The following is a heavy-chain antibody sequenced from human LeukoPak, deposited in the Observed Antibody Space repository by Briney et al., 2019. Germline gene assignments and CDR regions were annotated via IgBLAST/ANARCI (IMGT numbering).Heavy chain of an antibody. Sequence: GGSLRLSCAASGFTFSSYAMSWVRQAPGKGLEWVSAISGSGGSTYYADSVKGRFTISRDNSKNTLYLQMNSLRAEDTAVYYCGKGPRDRSQLLLRDWVGAWGPGTPVTVPS. V-gene: IGHV3-23*01. CDR1: GFTFSSYA. D-gene: IGHD2-15*01. J-gene: IGHJ5*01. CDR2: ISGSGGST. CDR3: GKGPRDRSQLLLRDWVGA.